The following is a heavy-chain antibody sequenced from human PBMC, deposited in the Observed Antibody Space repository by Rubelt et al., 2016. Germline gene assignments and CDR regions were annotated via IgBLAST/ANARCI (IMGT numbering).Heavy chain of an antibody. CDR2: IREDGNEK. D-gene: IGHD3-16*01. Sequence: VQLVESGGGVVQPGRSLIVSCATSGFIFSNYAMDWVRQAPGKGLEWVANIREDGNEKNYLDSVKGRFIISRDNAKNALFLQMNSRRVEDTAIYYCVGRAWLEAWGQGTPITVSS. J-gene: IGHJ5*02. CDR1: GFIFSNYA. CDR3: VGRAWLEA. V-gene: IGHV3-7*05.